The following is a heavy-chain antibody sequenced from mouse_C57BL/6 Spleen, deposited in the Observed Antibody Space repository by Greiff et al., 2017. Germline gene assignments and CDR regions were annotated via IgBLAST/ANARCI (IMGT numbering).Heavy chain of an antibody. V-gene: IGHV1-69*01. CDR3: ARDSSGNDY. CDR1: GYTFTSYW. CDR2: IDPSDSYT. J-gene: IGHJ2*01. Sequence: VQLQQPGAELVMPGASVKLSCKASGYTFTSYWIHWVKQRPGQGLEWIGEIDPSDSYTNYNQKFKGKSTLTVDKSSSTAYMQLSSLTSEDSAVSYCARDSSGNDYWGQGTTLTVSS. D-gene: IGHD3-2*02.